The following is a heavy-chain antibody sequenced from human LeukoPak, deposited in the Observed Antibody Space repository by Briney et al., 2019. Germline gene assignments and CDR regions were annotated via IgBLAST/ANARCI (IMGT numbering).Heavy chain of an antibody. CDR1: GFPFSSYS. J-gene: IGHJ4*02. Sequence: PGRSLRLSCVASGFPFSSYSFHWVRQAPGKGLEWVALLSNDGSIKHYADSVKGRFTLSRDNSKSSVYLQMDSLKADDTAVYYCARGVSTWYRIDYWGQGTLVTVSS. CDR2: LSNDGSIK. V-gene: IGHV3-30*01. D-gene: IGHD6-13*01. CDR3: ARGVSTWYRIDY.